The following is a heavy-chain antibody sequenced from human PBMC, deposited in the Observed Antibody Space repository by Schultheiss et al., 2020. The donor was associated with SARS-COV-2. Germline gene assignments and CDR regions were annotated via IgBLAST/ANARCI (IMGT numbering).Heavy chain of an antibody. CDR3: ARDQIHWFDP. CDR1: GGSISSYY. J-gene: IGHJ5*02. V-gene: IGHV4-59*12. Sequence: SETLSLTCTVSGGSISSYYWSWIRQPPGKGLEWIGYIYHSGSTYYNPSLKSRVTISVDTSKNQFSLKLSSVTAADTAVYYCARDQIHWFDPWGQGTLVTVSS. CDR2: IYHSGST.